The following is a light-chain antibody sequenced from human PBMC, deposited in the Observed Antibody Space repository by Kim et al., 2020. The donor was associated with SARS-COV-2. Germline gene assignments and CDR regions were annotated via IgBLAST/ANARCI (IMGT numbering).Light chain of an antibody. Sequence: SVSPGQTASITCSGDKLGDKYACWYQQKPGQSPVLVIYQDSKWPSGIPERFSGSNSGNTATLTISGTQAMDEADYYCQAWDSSTEVFGTGTKVTV. V-gene: IGLV3-1*01. CDR1: KLGDKY. J-gene: IGLJ1*01. CDR2: QDS. CDR3: QAWDSSTEV.